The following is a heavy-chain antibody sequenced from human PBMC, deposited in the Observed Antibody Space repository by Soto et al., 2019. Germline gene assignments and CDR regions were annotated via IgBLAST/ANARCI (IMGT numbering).Heavy chain of an antibody. D-gene: IGHD3-22*01. V-gene: IGHV3-23*01. J-gene: IGHJ4*02. CDR1: GFTFSSYA. Sequence: EVQLLESGGGLVQPGGSLRLSCAASGFTFSSYAMRWVRQAPGKGLEWVSAISGSGGSTYYADSVKGRFTISRDNSKNPLYLQMNSLRAEDTAVYYCAKAFPSQAYYDSSGPDYWGQGTLVNVSS. CDR2: ISGSGGST. CDR3: AKAFPSQAYYDSSGPDY.